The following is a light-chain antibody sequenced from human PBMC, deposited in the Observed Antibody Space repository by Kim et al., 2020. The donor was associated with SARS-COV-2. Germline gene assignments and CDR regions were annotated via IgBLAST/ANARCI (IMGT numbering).Light chain of an antibody. V-gene: IGKV1-27*01. CDR2: GAS. Sequence: PSVGERVTIHRRARQGITTLLAGSRHNPGKVPMLLIYGASTLRSGVPSRFRVSGSGTDFTLTISSLQPEDAATYYCKKDKSAPWTFGQGTKVDIK. CDR1: QGITTL. J-gene: IGKJ1*01. CDR3: KKDKSAPWT.